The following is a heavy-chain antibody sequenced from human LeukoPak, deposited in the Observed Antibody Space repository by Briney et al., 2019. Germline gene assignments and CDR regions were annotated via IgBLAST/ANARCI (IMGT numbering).Heavy chain of an antibody. J-gene: IGHJ6*03. CDR1: GATFTSYA. D-gene: IGHD5-18*01. CDR2: IIPIFGTA. CDR3: ARDLEAGEGGYSYGLLHYYMDV. Sequence: SVKVSCKASGATFTSYAFSWLRQAPGQGLEWMGRIIPIFGTANYAQKFQGRVTITADKSTSTAYMELSSLRSEDTAVYYCARDLEAGEGGYSYGLLHYYMDVWGKGTTVTVSS. V-gene: IGHV1-69*06.